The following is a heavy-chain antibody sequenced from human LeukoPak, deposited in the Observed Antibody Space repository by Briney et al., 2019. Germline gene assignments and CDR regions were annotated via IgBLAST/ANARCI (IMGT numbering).Heavy chain of an antibody. V-gene: IGHV4-59*01. Sequence: SETLSLTCTVSGGSISSYYWSWIRQPPGKGLEWIGYIYYSGSTNYNPSLKSRVTISVDTSKNQFSLKLSSVTAADTAVYYCARNGQDGTLGNWGQGTLVTVSS. D-gene: IGHD1-1*01. CDR3: ARNGQDGTLGN. CDR2: IYYSGST. CDR1: GGSISSYY. J-gene: IGHJ4*02.